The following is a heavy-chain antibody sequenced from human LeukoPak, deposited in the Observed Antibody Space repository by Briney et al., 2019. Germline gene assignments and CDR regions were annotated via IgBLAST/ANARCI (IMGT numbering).Heavy chain of an antibody. V-gene: IGHV7-4-1*02. Sequence: ASVKVSCKASGYTFTGYYMHWVRQAPGQGLEWMGWINTNTGNPTYAQGFTGRFVFSLDTSVSTAYLQISSLKAGDTAVYYCARDILTGLFDYWGQGTLVTVSS. D-gene: IGHD3-9*01. CDR1: GYTFTGYY. CDR2: INTNTGNP. CDR3: ARDILTGLFDY. J-gene: IGHJ4*02.